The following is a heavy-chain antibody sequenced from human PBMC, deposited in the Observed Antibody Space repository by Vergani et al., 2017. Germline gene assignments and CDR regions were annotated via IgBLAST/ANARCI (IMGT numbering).Heavy chain of an antibody. J-gene: IGHJ4*01. D-gene: IGHD2/OR15-2a*01. V-gene: IGHV3-23*01. CDR1: GFTLSNSV. CDR3: VKEKIDLGSYFFDS. CDR2: ISGPGLST. Sequence: EVHLLESGGGLVQSGGSLRLSCAASGFTLSNSVVCWVRQAPERGLAWVSSISGPGLSTYYADSVKGRFSIARDNSKNTVFLQMHSLRAEDTAIYYCVKEKIDLGSYFFDSWGHGILVTVSS.